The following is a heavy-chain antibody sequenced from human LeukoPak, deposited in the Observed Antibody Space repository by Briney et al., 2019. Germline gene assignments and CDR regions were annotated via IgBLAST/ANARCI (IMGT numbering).Heavy chain of an antibody. D-gene: IGHD2-2*01. CDR2: ISSSGSTI. CDR3: ARASRYCSSTSRTYYFDY. J-gene: IGHJ4*02. CDR1: GFTFSDYY. V-gene: IGHV3-11*01. Sequence: GRSLRLSCAASGFTFSDYYMSWIRQAPGKGLEWVSYISSSGSTIYYADSVKGRFTISRDNAKNSLYLQMNSLRAEDTAVYYCARASRYCSSTSRTYYFDYWGQGALVTVSS.